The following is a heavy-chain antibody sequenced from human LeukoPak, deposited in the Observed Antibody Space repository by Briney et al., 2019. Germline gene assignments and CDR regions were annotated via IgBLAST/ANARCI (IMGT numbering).Heavy chain of an antibody. V-gene: IGHV4-39*01. D-gene: IGHD5-24*01. CDR3: ARHTGWGWLQLDY. Sequence: SSETLSLTCTVSSGSISSTTHYWGWIRQPPGKGLEWIGSIYYSGSTYYNPSLKSRVTISVDTSKNQFSLKLSSVTAADTAVYYCARHTGWGWLQLDYWGQGTLVTVSS. J-gene: IGHJ4*02. CDR1: SGSISSTTHY. CDR2: IYYSGST.